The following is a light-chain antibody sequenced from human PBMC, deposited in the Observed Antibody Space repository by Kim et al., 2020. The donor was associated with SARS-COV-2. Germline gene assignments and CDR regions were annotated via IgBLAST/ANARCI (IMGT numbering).Light chain of an antibody. CDR1: SLRNHY. CDR3: SSRDSSSNHYV. V-gene: IGLV3-19*01. CDR2: GKN. J-gene: IGLJ1*01. Sequence: SSELTQDPAVSVALGQTVRITCQGDSLRNHYASWYQQKPGQAPVLVTYGKNNRPSGIPDRFSGSSSGNTASLTITGAQAEDEADYYCSSRDSSSNHYVFG.